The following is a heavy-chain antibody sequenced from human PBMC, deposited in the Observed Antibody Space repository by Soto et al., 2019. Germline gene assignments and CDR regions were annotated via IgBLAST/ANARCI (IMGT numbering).Heavy chain of an antibody. D-gene: IGHD6-19*01. Sequence: EVQLLESGGGLVQPGGSLRLSCAASGFTFSSYAMSWVRQAPGKGLEWVSAISGSGGSTYYADSVKGRFTISRDNSKNTLYLQMNGLRAEDTAVYYCAKDPHVWSYIAVAGTQFDYWGQGTLVTVSS. V-gene: IGHV3-23*01. CDR3: AKDPHVWSYIAVAGTQFDY. CDR2: ISGSGGST. J-gene: IGHJ4*02. CDR1: GFTFSSYA.